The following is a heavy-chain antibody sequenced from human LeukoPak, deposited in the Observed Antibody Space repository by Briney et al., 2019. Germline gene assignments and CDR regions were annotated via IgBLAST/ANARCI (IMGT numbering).Heavy chain of an antibody. V-gene: IGHV3-48*04. D-gene: IGHD3-16*02. CDR1: GFTFSSYS. J-gene: IGHJ3*02. CDR2: ISSSSSTI. CDR3: ARALYDYVWGSYRHDAFDI. Sequence: GGSLRLSCAASGFTFSSYSMNWVRQAPGKGLEWVSYISSSSSTIYYADSVKGRFTISRDNAKNSLYLQMNSLRAEDTAVYYCARALYDYVWGSYRHDAFDIWGQGTMVTVSS.